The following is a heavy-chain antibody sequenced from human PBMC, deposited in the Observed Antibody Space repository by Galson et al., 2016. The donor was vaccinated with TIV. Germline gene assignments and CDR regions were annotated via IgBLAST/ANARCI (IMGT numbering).Heavy chain of an antibody. CDR2: IDPSDSYT. CDR3: ARGVSAGSAWLDP. Sequence: QSGAEVKKPGESLRISCKGSGYSFTRYWINWVRQMPGKGLEWIGRIDPSDSYTNYSPSFQGHVTISVDTSVDTAYLQWSSLKASDTAIYYCARGVSAGSAWLDPWGQGTLVIVSS. CDR1: GYSFTRYW. D-gene: IGHD2-8*01. V-gene: IGHV5-10-1*01. J-gene: IGHJ5*02.